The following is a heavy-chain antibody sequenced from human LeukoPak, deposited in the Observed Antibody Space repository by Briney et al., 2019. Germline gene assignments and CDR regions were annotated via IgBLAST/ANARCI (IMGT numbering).Heavy chain of an antibody. Sequence: PGGSPRLSCAASGFTFSSYWMSWVRQAPGKGLEWVANIKQDGSEKYYVDSVKGRFTISRDNAKNSLYLQMNSLRVEDTAVYYCARDLGATIFDFDYWGQGTLVTVSS. CDR3: ARDLGATIFDFDY. CDR1: GFTFSSYW. J-gene: IGHJ4*02. D-gene: IGHD1-26*01. CDR2: IKQDGSEK. V-gene: IGHV3-7*01.